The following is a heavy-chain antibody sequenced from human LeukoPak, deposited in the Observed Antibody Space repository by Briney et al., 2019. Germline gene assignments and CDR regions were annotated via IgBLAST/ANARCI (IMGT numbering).Heavy chain of an antibody. V-gene: IGHV4-34*01. CDR2: INHSGST. CDR1: GGSFSGYY. Sequence: LETLSLTCAVYGGSFSGYYWSWIRQPPGKGLEWIRGINHSGSTNYNPSLKSRVTISVDTSKNQFSLKLSSVTAADTAVYYCARRETGKRRRFDYWGQGTLVTVSS. J-gene: IGHJ4*02. D-gene: IGHD3-10*01. CDR3: ARRETGKRRRFDY.